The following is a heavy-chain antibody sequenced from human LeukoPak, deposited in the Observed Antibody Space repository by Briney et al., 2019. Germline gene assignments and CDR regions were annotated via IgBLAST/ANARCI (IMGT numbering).Heavy chain of an antibody. CDR1: GGSFSGYY. D-gene: IGHD1-26*01. J-gene: IGHJ4*02. V-gene: IGHV4-34*01. CDR2: INHSGST. CDR3: ARFPRRSGSYG. Sequence: SETLSLTCAVYGGSFSGYYWSWIRQPPGKGLEWIGEINHSGSTNYNPSLKSRVTISVDMSKNQFSLKLSSVTAADTAVYYCARFPRRSGSYGWGQGTLVTVSS.